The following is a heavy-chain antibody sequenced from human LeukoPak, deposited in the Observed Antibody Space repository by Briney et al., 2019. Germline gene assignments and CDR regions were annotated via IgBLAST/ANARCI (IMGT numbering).Heavy chain of an antibody. Sequence: AASVKVSCKASGGTFSSYAIRWVRQAPGQRLEWMGWINAGNGNTKYSQKFQGRVTITRDTSASTAYMELSSLRSEDTAVYYCARGYGGNSGGYWGQGTLVTVSS. CDR3: ARGYGGNSGGY. CDR2: INAGNGNT. CDR1: GGTFSSYA. D-gene: IGHD4-23*01. V-gene: IGHV1-3*01. J-gene: IGHJ4*02.